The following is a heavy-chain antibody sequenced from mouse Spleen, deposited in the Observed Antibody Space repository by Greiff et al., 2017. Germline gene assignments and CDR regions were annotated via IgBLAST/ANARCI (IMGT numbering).Heavy chain of an antibody. J-gene: IGHJ3*01. Sequence: EVKLVESGPELVKPGASVKVSCKASGYSFTDYNMYWVKQSHGKSLEWIGYIDPYNGGTSYNQKFKGEATLTVDKSSSTAFMHLNSLTSEDSAVYYCAREDSSGSAWFAYWGQGTLVTVSA. CDR1: GYSFTDYN. CDR2: IDPYNGGT. D-gene: IGHD3-2*01. V-gene: IGHV1S135*01. CDR3: AREDSSGSAWFAY.